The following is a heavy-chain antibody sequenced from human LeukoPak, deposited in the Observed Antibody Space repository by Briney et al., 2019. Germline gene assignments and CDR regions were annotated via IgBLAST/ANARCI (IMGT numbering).Heavy chain of an antibody. Sequence: PGGSLRLSCAASGFTFSGYYMSWIRQAPGKGLEWVSYISSSGSTIYYADPVKGRFTISRDNAKNSLYLQINSLRAEDTAVYYCARDLYYDFWSGIFDHWGQGTLVTVSS. D-gene: IGHD3-3*01. CDR3: ARDLYYDFWSGIFDH. V-gene: IGHV3-11*04. CDR1: GFTFSGYY. J-gene: IGHJ4*02. CDR2: ISSSGSTI.